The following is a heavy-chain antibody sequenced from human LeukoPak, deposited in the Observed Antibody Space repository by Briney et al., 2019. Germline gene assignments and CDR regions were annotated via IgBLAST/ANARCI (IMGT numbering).Heavy chain of an antibody. CDR1: GGSFSGYY. D-gene: IGHD1-1*01. J-gene: IGHJ4*02. V-gene: IGHV4-34*01. Sequence: PSETLSLTCAVYGGSFSGYYWSWIRQPPGKGLEWIGEINHSGSTNYNPSRKSRVTISVDTSKNQFSLKLSSVTAADTAVYYCARGGQHWKGFTYWGQGTLVTVSS. CDR3: ARGGQHWKGFTY. CDR2: INHSGST.